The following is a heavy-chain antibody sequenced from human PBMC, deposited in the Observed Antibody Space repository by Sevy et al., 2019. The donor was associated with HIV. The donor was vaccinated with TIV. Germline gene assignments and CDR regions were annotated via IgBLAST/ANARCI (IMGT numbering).Heavy chain of an antibody. D-gene: IGHD2-2*01. J-gene: IGHJ6*02. CDR3: ARDRRGIVVVPAAMESGMDV. V-gene: IGHV3-33*01. Sequence: GGSLRLSCAASGFTFSSYGMHWVRQAPGKGLEWVAVIWYDGSNKYYADSVKGRFTISRDNSKNTLYLQMNSLRAEDTAVYYCARDRRGIVVVPAAMESGMDVWGQGTTVTVSS. CDR2: IWYDGSNK. CDR1: GFTFSSYG.